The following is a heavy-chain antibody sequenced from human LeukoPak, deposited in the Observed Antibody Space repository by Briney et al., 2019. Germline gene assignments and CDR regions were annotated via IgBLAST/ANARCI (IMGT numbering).Heavy chain of an antibody. CDR2: INPNSGGT. D-gene: IGHD1-26*01. CDR1: GYTFTGYY. CDR3: AREEYSGSYFSSYYYMDV. Sequence: ASVKVSCKASGYTFTGYYMHWVRQAPGQGLEWMGRINPNSGGTNYAQKFQGRVTMTRDTSISTAYVELSRLRSDDTAVYYCAREEYSGSYFSSYYYMDVWGKGTTVTVSS. J-gene: IGHJ6*03. V-gene: IGHV1-2*06.